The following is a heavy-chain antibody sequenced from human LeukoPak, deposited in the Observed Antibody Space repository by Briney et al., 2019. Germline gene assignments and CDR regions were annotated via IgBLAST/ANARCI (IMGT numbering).Heavy chain of an antibody. CDR1: GYTFTRYH. J-gene: IGHJ6*02. CDR3: ASGEVGVVYRAGGRYYYYYHAMDV. D-gene: IGHD2-15*01. V-gene: IGHV1-2*06. CDR2: INPNSGDT. Sequence: GAAVKVSCKATGYTFTRYHRHGVGQAAGQGREWMGRINPNSGDTNDAQKYQGRVNLTRDTSIRTPYVQLSRLRSDDTAVYYCASGEVGVVYRAGGRYYYYYHAMDVWGQGTTVTVSS.